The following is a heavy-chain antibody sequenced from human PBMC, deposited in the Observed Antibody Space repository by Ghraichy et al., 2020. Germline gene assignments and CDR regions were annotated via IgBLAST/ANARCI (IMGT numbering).Heavy chain of an antibody. CDR1: GGSFSGYY. V-gene: IGHV4-34*01. CDR2: INHSGST. CDR3: ARAYSSGWYDY. D-gene: IGHD6-19*01. Sequence: SETLSLTCAVYGGSFSGYYWSWIRQPPGKGLEWIGEINHSGSTNYNPSLKSRVTISVDTSKNQFSLKLSSVTAADTAVYYCARAYSSGWYDYWGQGTLVTVSS. J-gene: IGHJ4*02.